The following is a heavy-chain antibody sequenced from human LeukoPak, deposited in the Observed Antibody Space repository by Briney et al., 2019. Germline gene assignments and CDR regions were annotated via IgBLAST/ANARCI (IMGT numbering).Heavy chain of an antibody. Sequence: ASVKVSCKASGYTFTSYDINWVRQATGQGLEWMGWMNPNSGNTGYAQKFQGRVTMTEDTSTDTAYMELSSLRSEDTAVYYCATIYGGPFDYWGQGTLVTVSP. CDR3: ATIYGGPFDY. J-gene: IGHJ4*02. D-gene: IGHD4-23*01. V-gene: IGHV1-8*01. CDR2: MNPNSGNT. CDR1: GYTFTSYD.